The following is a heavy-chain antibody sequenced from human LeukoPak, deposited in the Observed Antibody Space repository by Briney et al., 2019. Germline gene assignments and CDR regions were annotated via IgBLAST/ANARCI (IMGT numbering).Heavy chain of an antibody. CDR2: IYYSGST. D-gene: IGHD2/OR15-2a*01. Sequence: SETLSLTCAVSGGCISSSSFYWVWIPQPPGEGLEWIGSIYYSGSTYYNPSLTSQGTISVDTSNNQFSLKLSSVTAADTAVYYCAREEGLLIYYFDYWGKGTPVTVSS. CDR1: GGCISSSSFY. V-gene: IGHV4-39*07. CDR3: AREEGLLIYYFDY. J-gene: IGHJ4*01.